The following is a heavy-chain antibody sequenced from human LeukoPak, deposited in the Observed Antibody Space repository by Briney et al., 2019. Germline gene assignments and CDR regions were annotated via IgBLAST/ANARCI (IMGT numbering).Heavy chain of an antibody. CDR1: GFTFRNYG. V-gene: IGHV3-33*01. CDR3: ARDLSERPGGYYYYFDY. Sequence: GRSLRLSCAASGFTFRNYGMHWVRQAPGKGGECVAVIWYDGSNKYSADSVKGRFTISRDNSKNTLYLQMNSLRADDTAVYYCARDLSERPGGYYYYFDYWGHGTLVTVSS. D-gene: IGHD3-22*01. CDR2: IWYDGSNK. J-gene: IGHJ4*01.